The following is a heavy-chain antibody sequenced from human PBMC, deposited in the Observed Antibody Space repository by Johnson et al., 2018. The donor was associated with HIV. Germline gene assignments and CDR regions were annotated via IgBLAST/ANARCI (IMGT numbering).Heavy chain of an antibody. CDR3: VKDGAHSGSHHDAFDV. Sequence: VQLVESGGGLVKPGGSLRLSCAASGFTFSNAWMSWVRQAPGKGLEWVGRITSNTDGGTTDYAAPVKGRFTISRDDSKNTVFREMNSLTAEDTGLYYCVKDGAHSGSHHDAFDVWGRGTVVTVSS. CDR2: ITSNTDGGTT. J-gene: IGHJ3*01. V-gene: IGHV3-15*05. D-gene: IGHD1-26*01. CDR1: GFTFSNAW.